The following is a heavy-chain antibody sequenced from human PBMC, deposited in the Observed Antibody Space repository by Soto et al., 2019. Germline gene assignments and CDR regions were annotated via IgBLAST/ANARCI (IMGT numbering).Heavy chain of an antibody. CDR1: GFTFRSLW. Sequence: GGSLRLSCAASGFTFRSLWMSWVRQTPGKGLEWVANIKHDGSDQYYLDSVKGRFTISRDNAKNSLYLQMNSLRDDDTAVYYCTRAGGSYYFDFWGQGTLVTVSA. D-gene: IGHD3-10*01. J-gene: IGHJ4*02. CDR3: TRAGGSYYFDF. CDR2: IKHDGSDQ. V-gene: IGHV3-7*01.